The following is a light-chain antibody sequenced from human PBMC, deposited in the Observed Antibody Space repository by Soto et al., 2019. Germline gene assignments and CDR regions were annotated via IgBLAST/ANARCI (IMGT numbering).Light chain of an antibody. V-gene: IGKV3-15*01. Sequence: EIVMTQSPATLSVSPGERITLSCRASQTILSNLAWYQQKPGQAPRLLIYGASTRATRIPASFSGSGSGTEFTLTISGLQSEDFAVYYCQQYNNRPITFGQGTRLEIK. CDR1: QTILSN. CDR2: GAS. J-gene: IGKJ5*01. CDR3: QQYNNRPIT.